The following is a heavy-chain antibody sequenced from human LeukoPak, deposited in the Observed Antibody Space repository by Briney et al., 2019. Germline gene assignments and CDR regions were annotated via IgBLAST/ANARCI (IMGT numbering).Heavy chain of an antibody. Sequence: SETLSLTCAVYGGSFSGYYWSCIRQPPGKGLEWIGYIYYSGSTNYNPSLKSRVTISVDTSKDQFSLKLSSVTAADTAVYYCARGPTRDDVFDIWGQGTMVTVSS. J-gene: IGHJ3*02. CDR2: IYYSGST. CDR3: ARGPTRDDVFDI. CDR1: GGSFSGYY. V-gene: IGHV4-59*01.